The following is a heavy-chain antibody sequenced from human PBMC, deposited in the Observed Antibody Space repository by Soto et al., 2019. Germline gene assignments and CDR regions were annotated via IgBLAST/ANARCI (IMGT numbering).Heavy chain of an antibody. CDR2: TRGSGGDT. Sequence: PGGSLRLSCAASGFTFSFCAMNWVRQAPGKGLEWVSSTRGSGGDTYYADSVRGRFTISRDNSKNTLYLQMSSLRVEDTAVYYCVKGHSHSYYYFDYWGQGTLVTVSS. CDR3: VKGHSHSYYYFDY. CDR1: GFTFSFCA. J-gene: IGHJ4*02. D-gene: IGHD1-26*01. V-gene: IGHV3-23*01.